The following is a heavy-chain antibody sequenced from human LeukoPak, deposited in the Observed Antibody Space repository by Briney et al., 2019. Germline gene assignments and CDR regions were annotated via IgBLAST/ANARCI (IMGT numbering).Heavy chain of an antibody. CDR3: ARTKPLAAAGGAFDI. D-gene: IGHD6-13*01. CDR2: MYSSGST. Sequence: GSLRLSCAGSGFTFRSYAMSWVRQSPGKGLEWIAYMYSSGSTYYNPSLKSRITISLDTSKTQFSLKLSSVTAADTAVCYCARTKPLAAAGGAFDIWGQGTMVTVSS. CDR1: GFTFRSYA. V-gene: IGHV4-59*06. J-gene: IGHJ3*02.